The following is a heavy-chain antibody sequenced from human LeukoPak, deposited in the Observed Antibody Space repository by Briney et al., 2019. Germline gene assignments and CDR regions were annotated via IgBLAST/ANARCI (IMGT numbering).Heavy chain of an antibody. CDR1: GFTFSSYA. J-gene: IGHJ4*02. CDR3: AKDKSGYCSSTSCSGFDY. Sequence: GGSLRLSCAASGFTFSSYAMSWVRQAPGKGLEWVSAISGSGGSTYYADSVKGRFTISRDNSKNTLYLQMNSLRAEDTAVYYCAKDKSGYCSSTSCSGFDYWGQGTLVTVSS. CDR2: ISGSGGST. V-gene: IGHV3-23*01. D-gene: IGHD2-2*03.